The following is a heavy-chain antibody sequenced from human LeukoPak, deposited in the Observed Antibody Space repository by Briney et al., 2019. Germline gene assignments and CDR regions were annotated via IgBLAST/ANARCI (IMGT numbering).Heavy chain of an antibody. D-gene: IGHD6-13*01. Sequence: GGSLRLSCAASGFTFSSYSMNWVRQAPGKGLEWVSYISSSSSTIYYADSVKGRFTISRDNAKNSLYLQMNSLRAEDTAVYYCAREGHSSSWDLDYYYYMDVWGKGTTVTVSS. CDR2: ISSSSSTI. J-gene: IGHJ6*03. CDR3: AREGHSSSWDLDYYYYMDV. CDR1: GFTFSSYS. V-gene: IGHV3-48*01.